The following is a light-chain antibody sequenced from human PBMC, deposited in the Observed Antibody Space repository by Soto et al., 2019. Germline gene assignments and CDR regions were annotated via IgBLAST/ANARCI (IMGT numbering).Light chain of an antibody. V-gene: IGKV1-27*01. CDR2: AAS. J-gene: IGKJ3*01. CDR1: QVIRNY. Sequence: DIQMTQSPSSLSASVGDRVTITCRASQVIRNYLAWYHQKPGKAPKPLIYAASNLQSGVPSRFSGSGSGTEFTLTISSLQPEDVGTYYCQKYNSVPFTFGPGTKVDIK. CDR3: QKYNSVPFT.